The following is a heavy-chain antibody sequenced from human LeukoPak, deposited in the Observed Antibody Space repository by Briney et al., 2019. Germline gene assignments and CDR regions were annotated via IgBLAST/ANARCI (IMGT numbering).Heavy chain of an antibody. Sequence: TSETLSHTCAVYGGSFSGYYWSWIRQPPGKGLEWIGEINHSGSTNYNPSLKSRVTISVDTSKNQFSLKLSSVTAADTAVYYCAREGDYYDTSGTLDYWGQGTLVTVSS. CDR3: AREGDYYDTSGTLDY. D-gene: IGHD3-22*01. CDR1: GGSFSGYY. V-gene: IGHV4-34*01. J-gene: IGHJ4*02. CDR2: INHSGST.